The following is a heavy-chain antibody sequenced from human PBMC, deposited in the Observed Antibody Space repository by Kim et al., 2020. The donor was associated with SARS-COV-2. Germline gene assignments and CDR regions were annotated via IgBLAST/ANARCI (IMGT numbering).Heavy chain of an antibody. D-gene: IGHD3-10*01. J-gene: IGHJ4*01. Sequence: GGSLRLSCAASGFTFSSYAMHWVRQAPGKGLEWVAVISYDGSNKYYADSVKGRFTISRDNSKNTLYLQMNSLRAEDTAVYYCARDPTYYYGSGSYHFDD. CDR3: ARDPTYYYGSGSYHFDD. V-gene: IGHV3-30*04. CDR1: GFTFSSYA. CDR2: ISYDGSNK.